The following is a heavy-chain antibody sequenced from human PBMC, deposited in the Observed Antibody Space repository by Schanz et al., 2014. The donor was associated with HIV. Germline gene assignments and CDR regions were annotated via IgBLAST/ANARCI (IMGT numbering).Heavy chain of an antibody. CDR2: IYYDGTNK. CDR3: ARGFQGFDY. V-gene: IGHV3-33*01. D-gene: IGHD3-10*01. J-gene: IGHJ4*02. Sequence: QVQLVESGGGVVQPGRSLRLSCVASGFSFRTFGMHWVRQAPGKGLEWVALIYYDGTNKYYTDSVKGRFTISRDNSKNTLYLQMNSLRAEDTSVYYCARGFQGFDYWGQGTLDTVSS. CDR1: GFSFRTFG.